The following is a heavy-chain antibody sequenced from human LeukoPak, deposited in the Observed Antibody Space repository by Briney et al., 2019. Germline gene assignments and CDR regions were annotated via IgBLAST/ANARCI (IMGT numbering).Heavy chain of an antibody. D-gene: IGHD3-16*01. Sequence: SGRSLRLSCAASGFTFSSYSMNWVRQAPGKGLEWVSSISSSSSYIYYADSVKGRFTISRDNAKNSLYLQMNSLRAEDTAVYYCARDTFTTNDAFDIWGQGTMVTVSS. CDR2: ISSSSSYI. CDR3: ARDTFTTNDAFDI. J-gene: IGHJ3*02. V-gene: IGHV3-21*01. CDR1: GFTFSSYS.